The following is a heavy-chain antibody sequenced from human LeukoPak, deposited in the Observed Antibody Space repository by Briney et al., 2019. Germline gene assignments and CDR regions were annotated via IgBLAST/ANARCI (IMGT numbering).Heavy chain of an antibody. Sequence: SETLSLTCTVSGASISSSSSYWAWIRQPPGKGLEWIGSINYSESTYYHPSLKTRVTISVDTSKEQFSLKLSSVTAADAAVYYCASGSSASCQYFFDYWGQGALVTVSS. CDR2: INYSEST. D-gene: IGHD2-15*01. CDR1: GASISSSSSY. J-gene: IGHJ4*02. V-gene: IGHV4-39*01. CDR3: ASGSSASCQYFFDY.